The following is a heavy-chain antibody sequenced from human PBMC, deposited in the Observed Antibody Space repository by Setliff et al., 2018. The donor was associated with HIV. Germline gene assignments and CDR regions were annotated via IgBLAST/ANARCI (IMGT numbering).Heavy chain of an antibody. J-gene: IGHJ4*02. D-gene: IGHD1-26*01. CDR1: GGSFSGSY. V-gene: IGHV4-34*01. CDR2: INHSGST. Sequence: PSETLSLTCAVYGGSFSGSYWSWIRQPPGKGLEWIGEINHSGSTNYSPSLKSRVTISVDTSKNQFSLKLSSVTAADTAVYYYASRRAAMWHGLFVGFENWGQGTLVTVSS. CDR3: ASRRAAMWHGLFVGFEN.